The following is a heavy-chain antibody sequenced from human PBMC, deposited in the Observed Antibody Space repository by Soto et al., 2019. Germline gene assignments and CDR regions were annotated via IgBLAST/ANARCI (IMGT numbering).Heavy chain of an antibody. CDR3: AFVTALNCYYGMDV. V-gene: IGHV3-23*01. J-gene: IGHJ6*02. D-gene: IGHD3-16*02. Sequence: EVQLLESGGGLVQPGGSLRLSCAASGFTFTNYAMSWVRQAPGKGLEWVSAISGSGSSTYYADSVKGRFTISRDNSENTLFLQMNSLRAEDTAVYYCAFVTALNCYYGMDVWGQGTTVTFSS. CDR1: GFTFTNYA. CDR2: ISGSGSST.